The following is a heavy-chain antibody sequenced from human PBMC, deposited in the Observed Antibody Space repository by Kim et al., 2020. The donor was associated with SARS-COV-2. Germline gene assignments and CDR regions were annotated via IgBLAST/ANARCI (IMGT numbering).Heavy chain of an antibody. CDR3: AQVPRELRSHF. D-gene: IGHD1-7*01. V-gene: IGHV3-23*01. J-gene: IGHJ4*02. Sequence: GGSLRLSCAVSGSTFRSYAMSWVRQAPAKGLEWVSAIDNSDDYTFYADSVKGRFTTFRDTSKNTLYLQMNSLRAEDTAVYYCAQVPRELRSHFCGQGILV. CDR2: IDNSDDYT. CDR1: GSTFRSYA.